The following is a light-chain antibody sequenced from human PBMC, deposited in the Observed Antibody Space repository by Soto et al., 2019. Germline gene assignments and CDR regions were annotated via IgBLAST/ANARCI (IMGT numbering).Light chain of an antibody. J-gene: IGKJ1*01. V-gene: IGKV3-15*01. Sequence: EIVMTPSPATLSVSPGERATLSCRASQSVSSNLAWYQQKPGQAPRLLIYCASTRSTGIPARFSGSGSGTEFTLTISSLQSEDFAVYYCQQYNNWGTFGQGTKVEIK. CDR2: CAS. CDR3: QQYNNWGT. CDR1: QSVSSN.